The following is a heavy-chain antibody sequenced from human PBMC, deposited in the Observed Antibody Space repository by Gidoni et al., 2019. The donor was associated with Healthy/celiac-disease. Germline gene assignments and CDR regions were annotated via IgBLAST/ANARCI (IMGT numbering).Heavy chain of an antibody. V-gene: IGHV3-64D*06. Sequence: EVQLVESGGGLVQPGGSLRLSCSASGFTLSSYAMHWVRQAPGKGLEYVSAISSNGGSTYYADSVKGRFTISRDNSKNTLYLQMSSLRAEDTAVYYCVKVPQPSGYSKGPFDYWGQGTLVTVSS. CDR3: VKVPQPSGYSKGPFDY. J-gene: IGHJ4*02. CDR1: GFTLSSYA. CDR2: ISSNGGST. D-gene: IGHD4-4*01.